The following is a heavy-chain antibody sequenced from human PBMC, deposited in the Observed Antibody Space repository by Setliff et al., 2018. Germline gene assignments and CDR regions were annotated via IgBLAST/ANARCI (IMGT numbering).Heavy chain of an antibody. CDR2: MNPDSGRT. D-gene: IGHD5-18*01. V-gene: IGHV1-8*01. J-gene: IGHJ5*02. CDR1: GYTFSNHD. Sequence: ASVKVSCKASGYTFSNHDINWVRQAAGQGLEWMGWMNPDSGRTGSPQRFQGRLTMTSDTSTDTAYMELTDLRPDDTAIYYCARGLGDSWLQGWFGPWGQGSLVTVSS. CDR3: ARGLGDSWLQGWFGP.